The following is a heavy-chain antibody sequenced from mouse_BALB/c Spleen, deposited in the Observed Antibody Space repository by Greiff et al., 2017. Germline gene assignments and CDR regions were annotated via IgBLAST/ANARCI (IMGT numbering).Heavy chain of an antibody. Sequence: DVKLVESGGGLVQPGGSRKLSCAASGFTFSSFGMHWVRQAPEKGLEWVAYISSGSSTIYYADTVKGRFTISRDNPKNTLFLQMTSLRSEDTAMYYCARRGGNYGYYAMDYWGQGTSVTVSS. CDR1: GFTFSSFG. J-gene: IGHJ4*01. V-gene: IGHV5-17*02. CDR2: ISSGSSTI. CDR3: ARRGGNYGYYAMDY. D-gene: IGHD2-1*01.